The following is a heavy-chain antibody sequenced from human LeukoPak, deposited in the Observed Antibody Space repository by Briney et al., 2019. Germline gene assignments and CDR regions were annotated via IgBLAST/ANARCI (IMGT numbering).Heavy chain of an antibody. D-gene: IGHD2-15*01. J-gene: IGHJ3*02. Sequence: GGSLRLSCAASGFTFSSYWMSWVRQAPGKGLEWVANIKQDGSEKYYVDSVKGRFTISRDNAKNSLYLQMNSLRTEDTALYYCAKEIDTLGTNAFDIWGQGTIVTVSS. CDR3: AKEIDTLGTNAFDI. V-gene: IGHV3-7*05. CDR1: GFTFSSYW. CDR2: IKQDGSEK.